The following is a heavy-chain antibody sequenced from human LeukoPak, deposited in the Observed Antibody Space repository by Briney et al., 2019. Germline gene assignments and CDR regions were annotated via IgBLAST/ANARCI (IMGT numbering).Heavy chain of an antibody. CDR3: ARVDYVGGNYYMDV. CDR2: FDPEDGET. V-gene: IGHV1-24*01. J-gene: IGHJ6*03. CDR1: GYTLTELS. Sequence: ASVKVSCKVSGYTLTELSMHWVRQAPGKGLEWMGGFDPEDGETIYAQKFQGRVTMTEDTSTDTAYMELSSLRSEDTAMYYCARVDYVGGNYYMDVWGKGTTVTVSS. D-gene: IGHD4-17*01.